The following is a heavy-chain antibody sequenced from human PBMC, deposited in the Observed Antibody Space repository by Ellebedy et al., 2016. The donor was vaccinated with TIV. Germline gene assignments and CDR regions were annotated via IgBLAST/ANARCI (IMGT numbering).Heavy chain of an antibody. CDR3: AKDQVAGDGRWFFDS. J-gene: IGHJ3*01. CDR2: MHGSGRGI. V-gene: IGHV3-23*01. CDR1: GFTFSAFA. D-gene: IGHD5-24*01. Sequence: PGGSLRLSCEASGFTFSAFAMGWVRQTPGKGLEWVSGMHGSGRGISYSESVKGRFIISRDNSKNILYLQMNSLRAEDTAIYYCAKDQVAGDGRWFFDSWGQGTVVTVSS.